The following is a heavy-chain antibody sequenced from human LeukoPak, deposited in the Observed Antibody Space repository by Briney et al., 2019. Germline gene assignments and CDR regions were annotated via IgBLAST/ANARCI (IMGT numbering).Heavy chain of an antibody. D-gene: IGHD1-20*01. CDR3: AREVTISGTPGGFDY. Sequence: PGGSLRLSCAASGFTFSSYAMSWVRQAPGKGLEWVSAISGSAYSTYYADSVKGRFTISRDNAKNSLYLQMNSLRVEDTAVYYCAREVTISGTPGGFDYWGQGTLVTVSS. V-gene: IGHV3-23*01. J-gene: IGHJ4*02. CDR2: ISGSAYST. CDR1: GFTFSSYA.